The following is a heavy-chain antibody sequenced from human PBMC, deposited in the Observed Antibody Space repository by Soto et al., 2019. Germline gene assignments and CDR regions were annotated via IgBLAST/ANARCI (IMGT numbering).Heavy chain of an antibody. V-gene: IGHV3-30-3*01. D-gene: IGHD2-15*01. Sequence: GGSLRLSCAASGFNFKSYTMHWVRQAPGRGLQWVAVISYDGSDKYYADSVKGRFTISRDNSKNTLYLQMNSLRAEDTAVYYCAREGLEAATLVYWGQGTLVTVSS. CDR1: GFNFKSYT. CDR2: ISYDGSDK. CDR3: AREGLEAATLVY. J-gene: IGHJ4*02.